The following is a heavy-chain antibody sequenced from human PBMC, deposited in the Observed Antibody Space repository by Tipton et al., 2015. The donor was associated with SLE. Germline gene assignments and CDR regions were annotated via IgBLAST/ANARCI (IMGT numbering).Heavy chain of an antibody. CDR3: ARGYDSSVVWFFDL. Sequence: TLSLTCTVSGGSISSYYWSWIRQPAGKGLEWIGRIYTSGSTNYNPSLKSRVTMSVDTSKNQFSLKLSSVTAADTAVYYCARGYDSSVVWFFDLWGRGPLVTVSS. D-gene: IGHD3-22*01. CDR2: IYTSGST. J-gene: IGHJ2*01. CDR1: GGSISSYY. V-gene: IGHV4-4*07.